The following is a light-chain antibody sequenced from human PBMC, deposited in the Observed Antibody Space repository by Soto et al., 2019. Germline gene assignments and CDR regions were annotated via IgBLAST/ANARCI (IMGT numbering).Light chain of an antibody. V-gene: IGKV1-16*01. CDR1: QAISNS. J-gene: IGKJ1*01. Sequence: DIQMTQSPSSLSASMGDRVAITCRASQAISNSLAWYQQKPGKVPKLLIYAASILQSGVPSRFSGSGSGTEFTLTISSLQPDDFATYYCQQYNNLWTFGQGTKVDI. CDR3: QQYNNLWT. CDR2: AAS.